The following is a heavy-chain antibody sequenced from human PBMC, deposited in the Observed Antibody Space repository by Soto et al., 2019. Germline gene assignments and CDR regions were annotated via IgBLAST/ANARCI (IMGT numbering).Heavy chain of an antibody. Sequence: SQTLSPSCTISGDRVSSNSAVWNWIRQSPSRGLEWLGRTYYRSKWYNEYAVSVKSRITINSDTSKNQFSLQLNSVTPEDTAVYYCAMSRDRAGFDYWGQGTLVTVSS. J-gene: IGHJ4*02. CDR3: AMSRDRAGFDY. D-gene: IGHD2-2*01. V-gene: IGHV6-1*01. CDR1: GDRVSSNSAV. CDR2: TYYRSKWYN.